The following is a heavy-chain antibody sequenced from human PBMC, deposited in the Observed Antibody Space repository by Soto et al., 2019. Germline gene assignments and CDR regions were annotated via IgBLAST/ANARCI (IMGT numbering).Heavy chain of an antibody. V-gene: IGHV3-23*01. CDR1: GFPFSGYA. D-gene: IGHD4-17*01. CDR2: ISGIGSST. CDR3: AKSYDGDHDHRLLFDN. Sequence: EVQLLESGGGLVQPGGSLRLSCAASGFPFSGYAINWVRQAPGKGLEWVSIISGIGSSTNYADSVKGRFTISRDNSRDTVYLQMNSLRAEDTAVYYCAKSYDGDHDHRLLFDNWGQGTLVTVSS. J-gene: IGHJ4*02.